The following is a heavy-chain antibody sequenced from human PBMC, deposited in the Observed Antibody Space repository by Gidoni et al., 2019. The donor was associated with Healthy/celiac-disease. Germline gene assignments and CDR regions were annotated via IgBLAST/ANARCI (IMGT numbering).Heavy chain of an antibody. V-gene: IGHV3-21*01. CDR1: GFTFSSYS. CDR3: ARVGALPSGYIAADGREGEFDY. D-gene: IGHD6-13*01. CDR2: ISSSSSYI. Sequence: EVQLVESGGGLVKPGGSLRLSCAASGFTFSSYSMNWVRQAPGKGLEGVSSISSSSSYIYYADSVKGRFTISRDNAKNSLYLQMNSLRAEDTAVYYCARVGALPSGYIAADGREGEFDYWGQGTLVTVSS. J-gene: IGHJ4*02.